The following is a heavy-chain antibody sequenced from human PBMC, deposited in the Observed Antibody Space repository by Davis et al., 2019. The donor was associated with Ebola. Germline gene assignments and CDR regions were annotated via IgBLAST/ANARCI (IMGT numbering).Heavy chain of an antibody. CDR1: GGSFSGYY. CDR3: ARDLITISRRYYGMDV. D-gene: IGHD3-3*01. CDR2: INHSGST. Sequence: SETLSLTCAVYGGSFSGYYWSWIRQPPGKGLEWIGEINHSGSTNYNPSLKSRATISVDTSKNQFSLKLSSVTAADTAVYYCARDLITISRRYYGMDVWGQGTTVTVSS. J-gene: IGHJ6*02. V-gene: IGHV4-34*01.